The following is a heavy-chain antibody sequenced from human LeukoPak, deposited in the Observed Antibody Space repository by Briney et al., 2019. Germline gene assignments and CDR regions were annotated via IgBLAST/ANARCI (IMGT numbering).Heavy chain of an antibody. Sequence: LGGSLRLSCAGSGFTFGGYGMHWFRQTPGKGLEWVAAIAYDGSRAFYADSVKGRFTISRDNSKNTMSVQMDDLRAEDTAVYYCTRYNNDHFDYWGQGTLVTVSS. CDR2: IAYDGSRA. J-gene: IGHJ4*02. CDR3: TRYNNDHFDY. V-gene: IGHV3-33*01. CDR1: GFTFGGYG. D-gene: IGHD1-14*01.